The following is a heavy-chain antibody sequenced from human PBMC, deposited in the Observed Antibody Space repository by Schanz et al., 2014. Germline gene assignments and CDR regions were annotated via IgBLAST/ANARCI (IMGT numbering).Heavy chain of an antibody. CDR1: GYTFTSYD. D-gene: IGHD3-10*01. CDR3: ARAKRFGDMDV. Sequence: QVQVVQSGAEVKKPGASVRVSCKASGYTFTSYDFNWVRQAPGQGLEWMGWMNPDSGNTGYAQKFQGRVTMTRNTSISTAYMELSSLRSEDTAVYYCARAKRFGDMDVWGQGTLXTVSS. J-gene: IGHJ4*02. V-gene: IGHV1-8*01. CDR2: MNPDSGNT.